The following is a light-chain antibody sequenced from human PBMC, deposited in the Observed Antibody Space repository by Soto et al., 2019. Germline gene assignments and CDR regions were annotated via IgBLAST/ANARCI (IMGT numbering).Light chain of an antibody. V-gene: IGLV4-69*01. CDR3: QTWSTDIRV. CDR2: LNSDGSH. CDR1: SGHNSYA. Sequence: QAVVTQPPSASASLGASVKLTCTLSSGHNSYAIAWYQQQPEKGPRYLMKLNSDGSHSKGDGIPDRFSGSSSGAERYLTISSLQSEDEADYYCQTWSTDIRVFGGGTQLTVL. J-gene: IGLJ3*02.